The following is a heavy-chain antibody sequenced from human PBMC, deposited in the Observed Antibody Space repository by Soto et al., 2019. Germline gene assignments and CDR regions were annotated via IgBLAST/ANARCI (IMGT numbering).Heavy chain of an antibody. CDR1: GFTFSNYA. Sequence: EVQLLESGGGLVQPGGSLRLSCAASGFTFSNYAMNWVSQAPGKGLEWVSALSGSGGLTYYADSVKGRFTISRDNSKNTLFLQMNSLSAEDTAVFYCAKDGDTNIVGNYFDYWGQGTLVTVSS. J-gene: IGHJ4*02. V-gene: IGHV3-23*01. CDR3: AKDGDTNIVGNYFDY. CDR2: LSGSGGLT. D-gene: IGHD5-12*01.